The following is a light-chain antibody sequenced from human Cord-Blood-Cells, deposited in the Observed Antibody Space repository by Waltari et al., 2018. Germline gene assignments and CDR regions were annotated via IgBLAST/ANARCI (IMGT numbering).Light chain of an antibody. J-gene: IGLJ3*02. CDR3: CSYAGSSTLV. Sequence: QSALTQPASVSGSPGQSITISCTGTSSDVGSYNLVSWYHQHPGKAPNLMIYEGSKRPSGVSNLFSGSKSGNTASLTISGLQAEDEADYYCCSYAGSSTLVFGGGTKLTVL. V-gene: IGLV2-23*01. CDR2: EGS. CDR1: SSDVGSYNL.